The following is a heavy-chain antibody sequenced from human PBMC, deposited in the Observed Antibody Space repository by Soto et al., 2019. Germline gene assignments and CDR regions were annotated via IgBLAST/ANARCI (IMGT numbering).Heavy chain of an antibody. Sequence: GGSLRLSCAASGFTFSSYSMNWVRQAPGKGLEWVSYISSSSSTIYYADSVKGRFTISRDNAKNSLYLQMNSLRDEDTAVYYCARTIWFGDRRENWFDPWGQGTLVTVSS. D-gene: IGHD3-10*01. J-gene: IGHJ5*02. CDR3: ARTIWFGDRRENWFDP. V-gene: IGHV3-48*02. CDR1: GFTFSSYS. CDR2: ISSSSSTI.